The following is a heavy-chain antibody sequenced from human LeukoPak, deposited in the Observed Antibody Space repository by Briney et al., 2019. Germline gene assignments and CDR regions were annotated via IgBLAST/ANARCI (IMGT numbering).Heavy chain of an antibody. CDR3: VKDRCDRTTCPEV. V-gene: IGHV3-23*01. D-gene: IGHD2-2*01. CDR2: ISGSGGST. J-gene: IGHJ4*02. Sequence: GGSLRLSCTASGFTFSTYAMSWVRQAPGEGLEWVSGISGSGGSTYYTDSVRGRFTISRDNSKNTLHLQMSSLRAEDTALYYCVKDRCDRTTCPEVWGQGTLVTVSS. CDR1: GFTFSTYA.